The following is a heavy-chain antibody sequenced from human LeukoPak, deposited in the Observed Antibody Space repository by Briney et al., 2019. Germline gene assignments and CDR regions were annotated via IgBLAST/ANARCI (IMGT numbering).Heavy chain of an antibody. CDR2: IYYSGST. CDR3: AREIDRYCSSTSCSYFDY. Sequence: SETLPLTCTVSGGSVSSGSYYWSWIRQPPGKGLEWIGYIYYSGSTNYNPSLKSRVTISVDTSKNQFSLKLSSVTAADTAVYYCAREIDRYCSSTSCSYFDYWGQGTLVTVSS. V-gene: IGHV4-61*01. CDR1: GGSVSSGSYY. J-gene: IGHJ4*02. D-gene: IGHD2-2*01.